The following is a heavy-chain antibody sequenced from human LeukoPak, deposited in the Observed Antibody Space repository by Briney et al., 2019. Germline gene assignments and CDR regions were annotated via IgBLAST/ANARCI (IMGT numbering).Heavy chain of an antibody. J-gene: IGHJ4*02. CDR3: AKDHGYSYGYFDY. Sequence: GGSLRLSCAASGLTFSSYGMHWVRQAPGKGLEWGAFIRYDGSNKYYADSVKGRFTIPRDNSKNTLYLQMNSLRAEDTTVYYCAKDHGYSYGYFDYWGQGTLVTVSS. D-gene: IGHD5-18*01. V-gene: IGHV3-30*02. CDR1: GLTFSSYG. CDR2: IRYDGSNK.